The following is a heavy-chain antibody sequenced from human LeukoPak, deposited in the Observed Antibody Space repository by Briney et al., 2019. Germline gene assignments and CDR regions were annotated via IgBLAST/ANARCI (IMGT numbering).Heavy chain of an antibody. Sequence: SETLSLTCAVYGGSSSGYYWSWIRQPPGKGLEWIGEINHSGSTNYNPSLKSRVTISVDTSKNQFSLKLSSVTAADTAVYYCARGGKAAAGNFHYYYYMDVWGKGTTVTVSS. CDR1: GGSSSGYY. J-gene: IGHJ6*03. CDR2: INHSGST. CDR3: ARGGKAAAGNFHYYYYMDV. D-gene: IGHD6-13*01. V-gene: IGHV4-34*01.